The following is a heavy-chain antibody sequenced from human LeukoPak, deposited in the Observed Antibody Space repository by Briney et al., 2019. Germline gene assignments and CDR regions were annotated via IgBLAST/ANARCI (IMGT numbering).Heavy chain of an antibody. CDR1: GLTFSSYT. CDR2: ISQTGTTE. V-gene: IGHV3-48*04. J-gene: IGHJ6*04. CDR3: ARDRALQYEEHYYYFMVV. Sequence: GGSLRHSCVASGLTFSSYTFSWVRQAPGMGPEWISYISQTGTTEDYADSVKGRFTNSRDNAKTTLYLQTSSLRADDTAVYFCARDRALQYEEHYYYFMVVSGRGTAVTVSS. D-gene: IGHD1-26*01.